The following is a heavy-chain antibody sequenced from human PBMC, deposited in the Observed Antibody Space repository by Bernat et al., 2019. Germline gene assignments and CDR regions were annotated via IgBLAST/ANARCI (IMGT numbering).Heavy chain of an antibody. CDR3: AKDQDLQQWPVLAFDI. J-gene: IGHJ3*02. Sequence: EVQLLESGGGLVQPGGSLRLSCAASGFTFSSYAMSWVRQAPGKGLEWVSAISGSGGSTYYADSVKGRFTISRDNSKNTLYLQMNSLRAEDTAVYYCAKDQDLQQWPVLAFDIWGQGTMVTVSS. CDR2: ISGSGGST. V-gene: IGHV3-23*01. D-gene: IGHD6-19*01. CDR1: GFTFSSYA.